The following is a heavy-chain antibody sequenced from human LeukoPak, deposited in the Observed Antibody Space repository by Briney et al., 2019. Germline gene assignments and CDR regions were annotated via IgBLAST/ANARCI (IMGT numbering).Heavy chain of an antibody. D-gene: IGHD3-9*01. CDR1: GFTFGDYA. CDR3: ARDGVLRYFDSYYYYYMDV. V-gene: IGHV3-49*03. Sequence: PGRSLRLSCTASGFTFGDYAMSWFRQAPGKGLEWVGFIRSKAYGGTTEYAASVKGRFTISRDDSKSIAYLQMNSLKTEDTAVYYCARDGVLRYFDSYYYYYMDVWGKGTTVTISS. J-gene: IGHJ6*03. CDR2: IRSKAYGGTT.